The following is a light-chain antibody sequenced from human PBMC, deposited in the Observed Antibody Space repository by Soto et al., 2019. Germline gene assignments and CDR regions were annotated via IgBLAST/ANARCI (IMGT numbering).Light chain of an antibody. CDR2: ATS. CDR1: QGINNY. J-gene: IGKJ2*01. V-gene: IGKV1-9*01. Sequence: DIQLTQSPSFLSAPVGGTVTITCRASQGINNYLAWYQQKPGKAPKLLIYATSTLQSGVPSRFSGSGSGTEFLLTISSLQPEDFATYYCQHLYTSPYTFGQGTKLEIK. CDR3: QHLYTSPYT.